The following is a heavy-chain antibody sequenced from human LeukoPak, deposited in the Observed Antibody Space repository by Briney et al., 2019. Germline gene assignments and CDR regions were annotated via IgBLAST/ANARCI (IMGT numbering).Heavy chain of an antibody. D-gene: IGHD6-6*01. Sequence: GGSLRLSCTASGFTFSDYWMTWVRQAPGKGPEWVANIKQDGSQRYYVDSVRGRFAISRDNAKNSLFLQMNGLRAEDTAVYYCARQGGSSSRRSPIDYWGQGTLVTVSS. CDR2: IKQDGSQR. V-gene: IGHV3-7*01. CDR1: GFTFSDYW. J-gene: IGHJ4*02. CDR3: ARQGGSSSRRSPIDY.